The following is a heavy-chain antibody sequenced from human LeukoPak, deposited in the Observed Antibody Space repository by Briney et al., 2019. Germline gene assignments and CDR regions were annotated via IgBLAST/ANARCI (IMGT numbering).Heavy chain of an antibody. CDR1: GFTFSSYA. CDR3: ARASRTYYDFWSGDL. CDR2: ISYDGSNK. D-gene: IGHD3-3*01. V-gene: IGHV3-30-3*01. Sequence: GGSLRLSCAASGFTFSSYAMHWVRQAPGXXXEWVAVISYDGSNKYYADSVKGRFTISRDNSKNTLYLQMNSLRAEDTAVYYCARASRTYYDFWSGDLWGQGTLVTVSS. J-gene: IGHJ5*02.